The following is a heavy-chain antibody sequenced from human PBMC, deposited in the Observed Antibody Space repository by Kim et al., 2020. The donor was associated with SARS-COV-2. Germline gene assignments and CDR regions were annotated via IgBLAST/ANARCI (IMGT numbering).Heavy chain of an antibody. Sequence: SETLSLTCTVSGGSISSSSYYWGWIRQPPGKRLEWIGSIYYSGSTYYNPSLKSRVTISVDTSKNQFSLKLSSVTAADTAVYYCAREMDYYGSGRFDYWVQRSLVTVSS. V-gene: IGHV4-39*02. CDR3: AREMDYYGSGRFDY. CDR2: IYYSGST. CDR1: GGSISSSSYY. D-gene: IGHD3-10*01. J-gene: IGHJ4*02.